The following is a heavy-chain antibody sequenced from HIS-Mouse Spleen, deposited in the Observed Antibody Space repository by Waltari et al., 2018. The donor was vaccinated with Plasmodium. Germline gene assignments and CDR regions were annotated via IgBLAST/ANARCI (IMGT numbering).Heavy chain of an antibody. V-gene: IGHV4-34*01. J-gene: IGHJ4*02. Sequence: QVQLQQWGAGLLKPSETLSLPCAVDGGSFSGYYWSWIRQPPGKGLEWIGEINHSGSTNYNPSLKSRVTISVDTSKNQFSLKLSSVTAADTAVYYCASSGSGSYYYWGQGTLVTVSS. D-gene: IGHD3-10*01. CDR2: INHSGST. CDR1: GGSFSGYY. CDR3: ASSGSGSYYY.